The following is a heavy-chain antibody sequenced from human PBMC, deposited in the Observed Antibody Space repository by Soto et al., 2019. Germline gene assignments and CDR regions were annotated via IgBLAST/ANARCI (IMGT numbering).Heavy chain of an antibody. D-gene: IGHD2-15*01. CDR3: ARGQVVAAEH. J-gene: IGHJ4*01. V-gene: IGHV4-30-2*01. CDR1: GGSISSGGYS. Sequence: QLPLQESGSGLVKPSQTLSLTCAVSGGSISSGGYSCSWIRQPPGKGLGWIGYIYHSGSTYYNPSLKRPVTISLDTPKDPFSLKLTSVPAAETAVYYCARGQVVAAEHWGQGTLVTVSS. CDR2: IYHSGST.